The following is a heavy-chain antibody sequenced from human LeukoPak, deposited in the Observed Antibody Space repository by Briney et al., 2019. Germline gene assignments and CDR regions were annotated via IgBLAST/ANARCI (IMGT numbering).Heavy chain of an antibody. V-gene: IGHV1-8*01. CDR2: MNPNSGNT. D-gene: IGHD2-21*02. CDR3: ARGDCGGDCRPGLHFDY. J-gene: IGHJ4*02. CDR1: GYTFTSYD. Sequence: ATVKVSCKASGYTFTSYDINWVRQATGQGLEWMGWMNPNSGNTGYAQKFQGRVTMTRNTSMSTAYMELSSLRSEDTAVYYCARGDCGGDCRPGLHFDYWGQGTLVTVSS.